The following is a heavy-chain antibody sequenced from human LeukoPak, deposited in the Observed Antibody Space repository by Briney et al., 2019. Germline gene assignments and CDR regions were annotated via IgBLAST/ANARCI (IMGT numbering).Heavy chain of an antibody. CDR1: GFTFSGYW. V-gene: IGHV3-7*01. D-gene: IGHD3-16*02. Sequence: GGPLRLSCAASGFTFSGYWMSWVRQAPGKGLEWVATIKQDGSEKYYVDSVKGRFTISRDNAKNSLYLQMNSLRAEDTAVYYCARDEVVAYVWGSYRYRWYFDLWGRGTLVTVSS. CDR3: ARDEVVAYVWGSYRYRWYFDL. J-gene: IGHJ2*01. CDR2: IKQDGSEK.